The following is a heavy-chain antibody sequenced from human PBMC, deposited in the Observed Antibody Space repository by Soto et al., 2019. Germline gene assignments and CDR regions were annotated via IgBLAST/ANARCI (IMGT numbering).Heavy chain of an antibody. J-gene: IGHJ6*02. CDR2: INAGNGNT. CDR3: ARVGGDYYDSSGYYLNRYYYYGMDV. Sequence: GASVKVSCKASGYTFTVYAIHWVRQAPGQRPEWMGWINAGNGNTEYSQNFQDRLTMTRDTSANTGYMELNSLRSEDTAVYYCARVGGDYYDSSGYYLNRYYYYGMDVWGQGTTVTVSS. CDR1: GYTFTVYA. V-gene: IGHV1-3*01. D-gene: IGHD3-22*01.